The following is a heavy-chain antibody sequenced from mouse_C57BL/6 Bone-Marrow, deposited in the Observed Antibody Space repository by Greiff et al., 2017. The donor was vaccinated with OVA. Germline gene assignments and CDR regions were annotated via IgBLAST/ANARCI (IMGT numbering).Heavy chain of an antibody. CDR2: INPSNGGT. V-gene: IGHV1-53*01. Sequence: QVHVKQPGTELVKPGASVKLSCKASGYTFTSYWMHWVKQRPGQGLEWIGNINPSNGGTNYNEKFKSKATLTVDKSSSTAYMQLSSLTSEDSAVYYCARPWLLYAMDYWGQGTSVTVSS. D-gene: IGHD2-3*01. CDR3: ARPWLLYAMDY. J-gene: IGHJ4*01. CDR1: GYTFTSYW.